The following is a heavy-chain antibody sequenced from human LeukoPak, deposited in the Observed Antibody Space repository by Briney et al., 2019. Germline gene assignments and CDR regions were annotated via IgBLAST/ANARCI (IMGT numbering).Heavy chain of an antibody. D-gene: IGHD5-12*01. J-gene: IGHJ4*02. CDR2: ISYSGTT. V-gene: IGHV4-39*01. CDR3: ARGLGYSGYEYDY. CDR1: GGSISSSSFY. Sequence: KASETLSLTCTVSGGSISSSSFYWGWIRQPPGKGLEWIGTISYSGTTHYNPSLKSRMTMSVGPSKNQFSLKLSSVTAADTAVYYCARGLGYSGYEYDYWGQGTLVTVSS.